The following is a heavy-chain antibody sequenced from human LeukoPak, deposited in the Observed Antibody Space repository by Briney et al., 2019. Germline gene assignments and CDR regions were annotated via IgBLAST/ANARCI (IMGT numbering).Heavy chain of an antibody. CDR1: GGSFSGYY. J-gene: IGHJ6*02. CDR2: INHSGST. V-gene: IGHV4-34*01. CDR3: ARGQIYDISTGYYRVYYGMDV. Sequence: SETLSLTCAVYGGSFSGYYWSWIRQPPGKGLEWIGEINHSGSTNYNPSLKSRVTISVDTSKNQFSLKLSSVTAADTAVYYCARGQIYDISTGYYRVYYGMDVWGQGTTVTVSS. D-gene: IGHD3-9*01.